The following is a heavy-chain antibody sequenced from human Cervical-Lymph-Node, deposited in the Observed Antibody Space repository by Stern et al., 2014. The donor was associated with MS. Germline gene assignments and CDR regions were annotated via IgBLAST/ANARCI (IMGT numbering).Heavy chain of an antibody. Sequence: DQLVQSGGGLVQPGGSQRLSCVASGSTFSTSWMSWVRQAPGKGLEWGANIKRDGSETYYLDSVKGRFTISRDNAKSPLYLEMNSLRAEDTAVYYCTRFLQSGWSDLFDSWGRGTLVTVSS. CDR2: IKRDGSET. CDR3: TRFLQSGWSDLFDS. CDR1: GSTFSTSW. D-gene: IGHD6-19*01. J-gene: IGHJ5*01. V-gene: IGHV3-7*01.